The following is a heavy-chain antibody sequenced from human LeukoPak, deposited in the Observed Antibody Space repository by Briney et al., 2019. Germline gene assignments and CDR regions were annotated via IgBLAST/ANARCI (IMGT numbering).Heavy chain of an antibody. D-gene: IGHD1-26*01. CDR1: GFTFSSYA. Sequence: GGSLRLSCAASGFTFSSYAMSWVRQAPGRGLEWVSSISTSGGSTYYADSVKGRFTISRDTSKNTLYLQMNSLRAEDTAVYYCAKDPRVGASAAEYSQHWGQGTLVTVSS. CDR3: AKDPRVGASAAEYSQH. J-gene: IGHJ1*01. CDR2: ISTSGGST. V-gene: IGHV3-23*01.